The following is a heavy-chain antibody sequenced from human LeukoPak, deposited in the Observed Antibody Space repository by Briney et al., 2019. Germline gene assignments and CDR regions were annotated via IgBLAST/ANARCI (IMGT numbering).Heavy chain of an antibody. CDR2: IKSKTDGGTT. D-gene: IGHD3-10*01. J-gene: IGHJ4*02. CDR1: EFTFSNAW. Sequence: SGGSLRLSCAASEFTFSNAWMSWVRQAPGKGLERVGRIKSKTDGGTTDYAAPVKGRLTISRDDSKNTLYLQMNSLKTEDTAVYYCTSSYYWNYFDYWGQGILVTVSS. CDR3: TSSYYWNYFDY. V-gene: IGHV3-15*01.